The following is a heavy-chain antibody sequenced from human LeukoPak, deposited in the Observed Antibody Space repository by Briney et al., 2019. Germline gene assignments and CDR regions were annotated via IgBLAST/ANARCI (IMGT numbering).Heavy chain of an antibody. CDR1: GYTFTGYY. D-gene: IGHD2-8*01. CDR2: INPSTGGT. Sequence: ASVKVSCKASGYTFTGYYIHLVRQAPGQGPDWMGWINPSTGGTNYAQKFQGRITMTRDTSISTAYMDLSRLTSDHTAIYYCARAPFRFPNGYYGFDIWGQGTMVTVSS. CDR3: ARAPFRFPNGYYGFDI. J-gene: IGHJ3*02. V-gene: IGHV1-2*02.